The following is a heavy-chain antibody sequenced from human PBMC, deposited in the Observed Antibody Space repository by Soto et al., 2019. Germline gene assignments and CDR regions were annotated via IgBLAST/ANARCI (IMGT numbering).Heavy chain of an antibody. CDR2: IYYSGST. CDR1: GGSISSYY. D-gene: IGHD5-12*01. V-gene: IGHV4-59*01. J-gene: IGHJ1*01. CDR3: ARGYSGYDRKEYFQH. Sequence: SETLSLTCTVSGGSISSYYWSWIRQPPGKGLEWIGYIYYSGSTNYNPSLKSRVTISVDTSKNQFSLKLSSVTAADAAVYYCARGYSGYDRKEYFQHWGQDTLVTV.